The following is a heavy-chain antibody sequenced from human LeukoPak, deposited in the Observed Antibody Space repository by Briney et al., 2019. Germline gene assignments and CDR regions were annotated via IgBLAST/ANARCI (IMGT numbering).Heavy chain of an antibody. CDR2: IYSSGST. V-gene: IGHV4-61*02. J-gene: IGHJ4*02. D-gene: IGHD3-22*01. CDR3: ARGEYDSSAYWGYYFEN. Sequence: SETLSLTCTVSGVSISSGSYYWSWVRQPAGKGLEWIGRIYSSGSTNYSPSFKSCVTISVDTSKNQFSLNLSSVTAADTAVYYCARGEYDSSAYWGYYFENWGQGTLVTVSS. CDR1: GVSISSGSYY.